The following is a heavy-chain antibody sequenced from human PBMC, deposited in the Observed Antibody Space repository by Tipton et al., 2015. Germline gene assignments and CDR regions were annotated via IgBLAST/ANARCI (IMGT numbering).Heavy chain of an antibody. CDR3: ARNMTKLTRGYSGYFDY. Sequence: GSLRLSCAASGFTFTNYSNYSMNWVRQAPGKGLEWVANIREDGSEKYYVDSVKGRFTISRDNAKNSLYLQMNSLRAEDTAVYYCARNMTKLTRGYSGYFDYWGQGNLVIVSS. V-gene: IGHV3-7*03. CDR1: GFTFTNYSNYS. CDR2: IREDGSEK. D-gene: IGHD1-26*01. J-gene: IGHJ4*02.